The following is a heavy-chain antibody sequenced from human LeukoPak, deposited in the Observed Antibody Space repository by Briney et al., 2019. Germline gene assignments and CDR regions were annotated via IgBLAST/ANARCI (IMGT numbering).Heavy chain of an antibody. Sequence: SETLSLTCTVSVGSISSYYWSWTRQPPGKGLEWIGYIYSSGSTNYNPSLKSRVTISVDTSKNQFSLKLSSVTAADPAVYYCARALGVTGAFDIWGQGTMVTVSS. D-gene: IGHD3-10*01. CDR3: ARALGVTGAFDI. J-gene: IGHJ3*02. V-gene: IGHV4-59*01. CDR2: IYSSGST. CDR1: VGSISSYY.